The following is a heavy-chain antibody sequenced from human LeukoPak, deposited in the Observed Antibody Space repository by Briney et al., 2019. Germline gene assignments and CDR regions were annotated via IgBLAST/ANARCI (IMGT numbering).Heavy chain of an antibody. D-gene: IGHD5-12*01. CDR3: ARVGYSGSSIAY. CDR1: GGSFSGYY. CDR2: INHSGST. V-gene: IGHV4-34*01. Sequence: SETLSLTCAVYGGSFSGYYWSWIRQPPGKGLEWIGEINHSGSTNYNPSLKSRVTISVDTSKNQFSLKLSSVTAADTAVYYCARVGYSGSSIAYWGQGTLVTVSS. J-gene: IGHJ4*02.